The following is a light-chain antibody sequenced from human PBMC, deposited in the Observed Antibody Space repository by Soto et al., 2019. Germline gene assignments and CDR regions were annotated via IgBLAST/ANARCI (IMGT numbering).Light chain of an antibody. CDR1: QSVLYSSNNKNY. CDR2: WAS. V-gene: IGKV4-1*01. Sequence: DIVMTQFPDSLAVSLGERATIKCKSSQSVLYSSNNKNYLAWYQQRPGQPPKLLTSWASTRESGVPDRFSGSGSGTDFSLTIGTLQAEDVAVYYCQQYLSSLPTLGRGTKLEIK. J-gene: IGKJ2*01. CDR3: QQYLSSLPT.